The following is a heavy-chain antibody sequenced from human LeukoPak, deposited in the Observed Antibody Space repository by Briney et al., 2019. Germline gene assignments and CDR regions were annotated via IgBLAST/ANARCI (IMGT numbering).Heavy chain of an antibody. CDR2: ISGYNGNT. D-gene: IGHD2-8*01. J-gene: IGHJ3*02. Sequence: ASVKVSCKASGYTFTSYGISWVRQAPGQGLEWMGWISGYNGNTNYTQKFRGRVTMTRDTSTSTAYMELRSLRSDDTAVYYCASGNGHAFDIWGQGTVVTVSS. V-gene: IGHV1-18*01. CDR1: GYTFTSYG. CDR3: ASGNGHAFDI.